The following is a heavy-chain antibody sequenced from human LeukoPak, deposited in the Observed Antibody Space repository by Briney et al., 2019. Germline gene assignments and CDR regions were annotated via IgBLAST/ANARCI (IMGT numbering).Heavy chain of an antibody. V-gene: IGHV3-48*03. CDR2: ISTSGSTI. Sequence: GGSLRLPCPASGFTLSNYEMNWVRQAPGKGLEWISSISTSGSTIHYADSVKGRFTISRDNAKNSLYLQMNSLRVEDTGVYYCARDIWGQGTLVTVSS. CDR1: GFTLSNYE. J-gene: IGHJ4*02. CDR3: ARDI.